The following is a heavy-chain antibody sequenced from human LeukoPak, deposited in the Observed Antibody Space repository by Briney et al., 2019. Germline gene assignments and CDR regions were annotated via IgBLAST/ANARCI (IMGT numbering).Heavy chain of an antibody. CDR3: ARVSYDSSGYYFDY. CDR2: IYSGGST. V-gene: IGHV3-53*01. J-gene: IGHJ4*02. D-gene: IGHD3-22*01. CDR1: GFTVTSNY. Sequence: PGGSLRLFCAASGFTVTSNYMSWVRQAPGKGLEWDSVIYSGGSTYYADSVKGRFTISRDNSKNTLYLQMNSLRAEDTAVYYCARVSYDSSGYYFDYWGQGTVVTVSS.